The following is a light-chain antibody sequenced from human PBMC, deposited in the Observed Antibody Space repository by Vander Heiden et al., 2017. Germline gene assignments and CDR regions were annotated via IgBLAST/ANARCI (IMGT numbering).Light chain of an antibody. CDR2: DDS. V-gene: IGLV3-21*02. CDR1: SIGSKS. Sequence: SSVLTQPPSASVAPGQTARTTRGGNSIGSKSVHWYQQKPGQAPVLVVYDDSDRPSGIPERFSGSNSGNTATLTISRVEAGDEADYYCQVWDTSSEHVVFGGGTKLTVL. J-gene: IGLJ2*01. CDR3: QVWDTSSEHVV.